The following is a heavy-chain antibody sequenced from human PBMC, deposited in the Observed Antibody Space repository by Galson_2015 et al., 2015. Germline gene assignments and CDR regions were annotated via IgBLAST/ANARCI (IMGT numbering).Heavy chain of an antibody. J-gene: IGHJ4*02. D-gene: IGHD3-3*01. CDR1: GFTFSSYS. CDR2: ISSSSSYI. Sequence: SLRLSCAASGFTFSSYSMNWVRQAPGKGLEWVSSISSSSSYIYYADSVKGRFTISRDNAKNSLYLQMNSLRAEDTAVYYCARAESYDFWSGYYTGPPGRYFDYWGQGTLVTVSS. V-gene: IGHV3-21*01. CDR3: ARAESYDFWSGYYTGPPGRYFDY.